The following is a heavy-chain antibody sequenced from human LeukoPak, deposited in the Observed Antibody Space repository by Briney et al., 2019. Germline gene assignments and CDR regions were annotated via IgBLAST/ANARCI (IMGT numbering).Heavy chain of an antibody. CDR3: ARDKNYYDSSGYWDAFDI. V-gene: IGHV1-2*02. J-gene: IGHJ3*02. Sequence: GASVKVSCKASGYTFTGYYMHWVRQAPGQGLEWMGWINPNSGGTNYAQKFQGRVTTTRDTSISTAYMELSRLRSDDTAVYYCARDKNYYDSSGYWDAFDIWGQGTMVTVSS. CDR2: INPNSGGT. D-gene: IGHD3-22*01. CDR1: GYTFTGYY.